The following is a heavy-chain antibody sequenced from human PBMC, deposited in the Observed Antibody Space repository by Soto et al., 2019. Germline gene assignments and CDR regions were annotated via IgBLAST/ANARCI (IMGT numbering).Heavy chain of an antibody. CDR3: ATFAYPTDSGGRNNWFDP. V-gene: IGHV1-24*01. Sequence: ASVKVSCKVSGYTLTELSMHWVRQAPGKGLEWMGGFDPEDGETIYAQKFQGRVTMTEDTSTDTAYMELSSLRSEDTAVYYCATFAYPTDSGGRNNWFDPWGQGTLVTVPS. D-gene: IGHD2-15*01. J-gene: IGHJ5*02. CDR1: GYTLTELS. CDR2: FDPEDGET.